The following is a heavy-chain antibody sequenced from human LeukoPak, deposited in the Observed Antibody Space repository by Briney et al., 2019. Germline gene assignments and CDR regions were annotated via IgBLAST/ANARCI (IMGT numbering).Heavy chain of an antibody. CDR1: GFTFSSYA. CDR2: ISGSGGST. CDR3: AKGNYDFWSGYPGLSYFDY. J-gene: IGHJ4*02. Sequence: GSLGLSCAASGFTFSSYAMSWVRQAPGKGLEWVSAISGSGGSTYYADSVKGRFTISRDNSKNTLYLQMNSLRAGDTAVYYCAKGNYDFWSGYPGLSYFDYWGQGTLVTVSS. V-gene: IGHV3-23*01. D-gene: IGHD3-3*01.